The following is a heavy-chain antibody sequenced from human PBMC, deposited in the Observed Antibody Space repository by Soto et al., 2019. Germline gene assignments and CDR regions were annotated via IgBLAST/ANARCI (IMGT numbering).Heavy chain of an antibody. CDR3: ARRALSGDADC. CDR2: INIDGSST. CDR1: GFIFSSYW. D-gene: IGHD2-21*01. V-gene: IGHV3-74*01. J-gene: IGHJ1*01. Sequence: GGSLRLSCSASGFIFSSYWMSWLRQAPGKGLEWVSRINIDGSSTYYADSVKGRFTISRDNAKNSLYLQMNSLRAEDTAVYYCARRALSGDADCWGQGTRVTVSS.